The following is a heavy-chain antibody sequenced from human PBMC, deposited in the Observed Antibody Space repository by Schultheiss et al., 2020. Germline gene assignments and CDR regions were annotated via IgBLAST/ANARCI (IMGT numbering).Heavy chain of an antibody. CDR1: GGSISSGSYY. D-gene: IGHD6-19*01. Sequence: SETLSLTCTVSGGSISSGSYYWTWIRQSAGKGLEWIGRVYTSGYTNYNPSLKSRVTISVDTSKNQFSLKLSSVTAADTAVYYCARGPLKKRQWLVKGAFDIWGQGTMVTVSS. CDR2: VYTSGYT. J-gene: IGHJ3*02. CDR3: ARGPLKKRQWLVKGAFDI. V-gene: IGHV4-61*02.